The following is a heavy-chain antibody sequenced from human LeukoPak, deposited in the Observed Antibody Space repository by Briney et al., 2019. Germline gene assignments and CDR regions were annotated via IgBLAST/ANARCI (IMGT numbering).Heavy chain of an antibody. CDR3: ARDYGSGSYYVY. D-gene: IGHD3-10*01. V-gene: IGHV3-21*01. J-gene: IGHJ4*02. Sequence: GGSLRLSCAASGFTISSYSMNWVRQAPGKGLEWVSSISSSSSYIYYADSVKGRFTISRDNAKNSLYLQMNSLRAEDTAVYYCARDYGSGSYYVYWGQGTMVTVSS. CDR2: ISSSSSYI. CDR1: GFTISSYS.